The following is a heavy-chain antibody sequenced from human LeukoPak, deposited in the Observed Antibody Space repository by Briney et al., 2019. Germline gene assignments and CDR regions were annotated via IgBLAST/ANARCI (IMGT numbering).Heavy chain of an antibody. Sequence: PSETLSLTCAVYGGSFSGYYWSWIRQPPGKGLEWIGEINHSGSTNHNPSLKSRVTISVDTSKNQFSLKLSSVTAADTAVYYCARGYYYYGMDVWGKGTTVTVSS. J-gene: IGHJ6*04. CDR1: GGSFSGYY. CDR2: INHSGST. CDR3: ARGYYYYGMDV. V-gene: IGHV4-34*01.